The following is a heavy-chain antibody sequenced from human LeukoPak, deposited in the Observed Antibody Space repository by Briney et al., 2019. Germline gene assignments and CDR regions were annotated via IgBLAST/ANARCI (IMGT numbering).Heavy chain of an antibody. Sequence: ASVMVSCKASGDTVTSYDIDGVRQATGQWLEWMGWMNPNSGNTGYAQKFQGRATMTRNTSISTAYMELSSLRSEDTAVYYCARGGGDLDYWGQGTLVTVSS. D-gene: IGHD2-21*01. CDR3: ARGGGDLDY. J-gene: IGHJ4*02. CDR2: MNPNSGNT. V-gene: IGHV1-8*01. CDR1: GDTVTSYD.